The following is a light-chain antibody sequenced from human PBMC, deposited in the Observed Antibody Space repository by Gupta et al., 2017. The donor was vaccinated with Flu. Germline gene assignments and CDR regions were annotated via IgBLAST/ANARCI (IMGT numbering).Light chain of an antibody. CDR2: SRN. Sequence: QSVLTQPPSASGTPGQRVTISCSGSDSNIGTNPVNWYQQVPGMAPKLLIYSRNQRPSGVPDRFSCSKSGTSASLAISALRSEDEAVYYCSTWDETLNGHVVFGGGTKLTVL. CDR1: DSNIGTNP. J-gene: IGLJ2*01. V-gene: IGLV1-44*01. CDR3: STWDETLNGHVV.